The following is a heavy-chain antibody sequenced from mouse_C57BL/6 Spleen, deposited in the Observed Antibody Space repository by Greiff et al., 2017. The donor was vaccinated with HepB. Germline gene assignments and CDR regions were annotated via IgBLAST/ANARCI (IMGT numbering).Heavy chain of an antibody. CDR3: ARGQRKNFDY. CDR1: GFTFSDYG. Sequence: EVKLVESGGGLVKPGGSLKLSCAASGFTFSDYGMHWVRQAPEKGLEWVAYISSGSSTIYYADTVKGRFTISRDNAKNTLFLQMTSLRSEDTAMYYCARGQRKNFDYWGQGTTLTVSS. D-gene: IGHD3-3*01. CDR2: ISSGSSTI. J-gene: IGHJ2*01. V-gene: IGHV5-17*01.